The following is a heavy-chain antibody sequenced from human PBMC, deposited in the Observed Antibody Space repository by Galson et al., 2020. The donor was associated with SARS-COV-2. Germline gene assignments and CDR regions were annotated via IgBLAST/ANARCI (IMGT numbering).Heavy chain of an antibody. CDR1: GFTFSSYS. Sequence: TGGSLRLSCAASGFTFSSYSMNWVRQAPGKGLEWVSSSSSSSSYIYYADSVKGRFTISRDNAKNSLYLQMNSLRAEDTAVYYCARDPAYSRGWYGSDLGYFFYQYGMDVWGQGTTVTVSS. CDR3: ARDPAYSRGWYGSDLGYFFYQYGMDV. D-gene: IGHD6-19*01. V-gene: IGHV3-21*01. J-gene: IGHJ6*02. CDR2: SSSSSSYI.